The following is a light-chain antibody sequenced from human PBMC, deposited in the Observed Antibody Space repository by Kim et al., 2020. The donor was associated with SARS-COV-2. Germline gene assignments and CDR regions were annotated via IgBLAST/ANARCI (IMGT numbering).Light chain of an antibody. J-gene: IGLJ3*02. Sequence: SYELTQPPSVSVAPGKAARITCGGNNIGDKSVHWYQQKPGQAPLLVIYFDRDRPSGIPERITASNSGNSATLTINRVEAGDEADYYCQVLDTTNDHPVFGGGTQLTVL. CDR1: NIGDKS. CDR3: QVLDTTNDHPV. V-gene: IGLV3-21*04. CDR2: FDR.